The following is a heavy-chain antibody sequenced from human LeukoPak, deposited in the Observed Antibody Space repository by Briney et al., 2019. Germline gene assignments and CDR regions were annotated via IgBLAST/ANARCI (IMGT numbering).Heavy chain of an antibody. CDR1: GFTFDDYA. D-gene: IGHD6-19*01. V-gene: IGHV3-9*01. CDR3: AKDLLSAGANDY. Sequence: AGGSLRLSCAASGFTFDDYAMHWVRQAPGKGLEWVSGISWNSGSIGYADSVKGRFTISRDNAKNSLYLQMNSLRAEDTALYYCAKDLLSAGANDYWGQGTLVTVSS. CDR2: ISWNSGSI. J-gene: IGHJ4*02.